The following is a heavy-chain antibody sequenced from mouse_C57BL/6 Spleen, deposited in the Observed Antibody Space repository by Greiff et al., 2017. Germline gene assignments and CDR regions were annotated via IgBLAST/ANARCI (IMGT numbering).Heavy chain of an antibody. D-gene: IGHD2-5*01. Sequence: ESGPGLVKPSQSLSLTCSVTGYSITSGYYWNWIRQFPGNKLEWMGYISYDGSNNYNPSLKNRISITRDTSKNQFFLKLNSVTTEDTATYYCAGYYSNYNWYFDVWGTGTTVTVSS. J-gene: IGHJ1*03. CDR3: AGYYSNYNWYFDV. CDR1: GYSITSGYY. V-gene: IGHV3-6*01. CDR2: ISYDGSN.